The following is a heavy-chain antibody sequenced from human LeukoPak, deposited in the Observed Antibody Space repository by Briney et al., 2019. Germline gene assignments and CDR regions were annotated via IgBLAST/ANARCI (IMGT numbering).Heavy chain of an antibody. CDR2: ISGSGDST. J-gene: IGHJ4*02. Sequence: GGSLRLSCAASGFTFSRYAMSWVRQAPGKGLEWVSGISGSGDSTYFADSVKGRFTISRDKSKNTLYLQMNSLRADDTAVYYCAKDRGYSSSWEDFFDYWGLGTLVTVSS. D-gene: IGHD6-13*01. V-gene: IGHV3-23*01. CDR3: AKDRGYSSSWEDFFDY. CDR1: GFTFSRYA.